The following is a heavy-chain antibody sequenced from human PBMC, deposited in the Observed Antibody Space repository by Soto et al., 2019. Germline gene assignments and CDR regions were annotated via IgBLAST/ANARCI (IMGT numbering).Heavy chain of an antibody. V-gene: IGHV3-33*01. Sequence: GGSLRLSCAASGFTFSSYGMHWVRQAPGKGLEWVAVIWYDGSNKYYADSVKGRFTISRDNSKSTLYLQMNSLRAEDTAVYYCARATYYYDSSGYGWFDPWGQGTLVTVSS. J-gene: IGHJ5*02. CDR3: ARATYYYDSSGYGWFDP. CDR2: IWYDGSNK. CDR1: GFTFSSYG. D-gene: IGHD3-22*01.